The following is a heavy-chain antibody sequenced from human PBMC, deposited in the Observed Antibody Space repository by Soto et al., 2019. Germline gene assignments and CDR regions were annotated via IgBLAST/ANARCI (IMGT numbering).Heavy chain of an antibody. D-gene: IGHD6-19*01. CDR2: ISTTSSPI. J-gene: IGHJ5*02. V-gene: IGHV3-48*02. CDR1: GFTFSSYS. Sequence: GGSLRLSCAASGFTFSSYSMNWVRQAPGKGLEWVSYISTTSSPIYYADSVRGRFIISRDDAKNLLYLQLNSLRDEDTAVYYCARDVFPGIAVAGTWFDPWGQGTLVTVSS. CDR3: ARDVFPGIAVAGTWFDP.